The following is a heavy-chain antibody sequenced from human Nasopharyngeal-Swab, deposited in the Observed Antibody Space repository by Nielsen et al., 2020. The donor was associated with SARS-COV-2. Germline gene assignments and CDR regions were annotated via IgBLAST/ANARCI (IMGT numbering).Heavy chain of an antibody. J-gene: IGHJ4*02. D-gene: IGHD2-21*02. V-gene: IGHV3-43*02. CDR3: AKGRSDSYYTYFDL. CDR2: ITKDAKTT. Sequence: GESLKISCVASTFTFDDYALHWVRQAPGKGLEWLSLITKDAKTTQYADSVKGRFTISRDNSKKSLYLQMSGLRPEDTAFYFCAKGRSDSYYTYFDLWGQGTLVTVSS. CDR1: TFTFDDYA.